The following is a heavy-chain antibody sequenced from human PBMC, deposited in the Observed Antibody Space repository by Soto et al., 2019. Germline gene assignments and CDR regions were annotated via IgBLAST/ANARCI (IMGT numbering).Heavy chain of an antibody. CDR1: GFTFSSYG. V-gene: IGHV3-30*03. D-gene: IGHD5-12*01. CDR2: ISYDGSNK. CDR3: ARGTSEWLRLRPYYYYGMDV. Sequence: PGGSLRLSCAASGFTFSSYGMHWVRQAPGKGLEWVAVISYDGSNKYYADSVKGRFTISRDNSKNTLYLQMNSLRAEDTAVYYCARGTSEWLRLRPYYYYGMDVWGQGTTVTVSS. J-gene: IGHJ6*02.